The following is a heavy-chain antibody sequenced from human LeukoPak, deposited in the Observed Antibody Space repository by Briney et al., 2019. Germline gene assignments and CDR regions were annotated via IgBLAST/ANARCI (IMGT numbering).Heavy chain of an antibody. D-gene: IGHD1-26*01. V-gene: IGHV4-59*01. Sequence: SETLSLTCAVYSRSFSAYYWTWIRQPPGKGLEWIGYIYYSGSTNYNPSLKSRVTISVDTSKNQFSLKLSSVTAADTAVYYCARGGLVGAYFDYWGQGTLVTVSS. CDR3: ARGGLVGAYFDY. J-gene: IGHJ4*02. CDR1: SRSFSAYY. CDR2: IYYSGST.